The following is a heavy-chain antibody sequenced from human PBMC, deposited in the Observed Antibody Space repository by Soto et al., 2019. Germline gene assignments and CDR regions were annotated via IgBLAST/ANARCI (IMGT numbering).Heavy chain of an antibody. CDR2: VNSDESTT. V-gene: IGHV3-74*01. D-gene: IGHD2-21*02. CDR3: VCFECGRTAVVTAMEANGY. CDR1: GFTFSSYW. J-gene: IGHJ4*02. Sequence: VQLVASGGGLVQPGGSLRLSCAASGFTFSSYWMHWVRLGPGKGLVWVSRVNSDESTTSYADPVKGRFTISRDNAKNTLYLQMSSLRVEDTALYYCVCFECGRTAVVTAMEANGYWGQGTLVTVSS.